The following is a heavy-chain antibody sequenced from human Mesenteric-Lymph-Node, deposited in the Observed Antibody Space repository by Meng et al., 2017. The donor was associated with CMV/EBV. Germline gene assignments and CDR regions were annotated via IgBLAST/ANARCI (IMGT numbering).Heavy chain of an antibody. J-gene: IGHJ5*02. Sequence: SGDSISSGSYSWTWIRQPPGRGLEFIGYLYHSEAANYNPSLKSRVTMSVDRSTNQFSLKLTSVTAADTAVYYCARGGGLGPDWFDPWGQGTLVTVSS. V-gene: IGHV4-30-2*01. CDR1: GDSISSGSYS. CDR2: LYHSEAA. D-gene: IGHD6-25*01. CDR3: ARGGGLGPDWFDP.